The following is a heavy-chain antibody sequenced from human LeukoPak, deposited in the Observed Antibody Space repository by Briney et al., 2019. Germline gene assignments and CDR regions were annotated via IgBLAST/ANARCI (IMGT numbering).Heavy chain of an antibody. Sequence: ASVKVSCKTSGYSFTNYYIHWVRQAPGQGLEWMGWINPSSGGTEYAQKFQGRVTMTGDTSISTAYMELSRLRSDDTAVYYCARERGSSWYVDYWGQGTLVTVSS. V-gene: IGHV1-2*02. J-gene: IGHJ4*02. D-gene: IGHD6-13*01. CDR2: INPSSGGT. CDR1: GYSFTNYY. CDR3: ARERGSSWYVDY.